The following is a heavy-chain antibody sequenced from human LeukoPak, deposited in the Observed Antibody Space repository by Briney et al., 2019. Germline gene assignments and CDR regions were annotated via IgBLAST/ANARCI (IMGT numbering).Heavy chain of an antibody. J-gene: IGHJ4*02. V-gene: IGHV3-7*01. Sequence: GGSLRLPCAASGFTFSSYWMSWVRQAPGKGLERVANIKQDGSEKYYVDSVKGRFTISRDNAKNSLYLQMNSLRAEDTAVYYCARDLYRIVVVPHYFDYWGQGTLVTVSS. CDR1: GFTFSSYW. CDR3: ARDLYRIVVVPHYFDY. D-gene: IGHD3-22*01. CDR2: IKQDGSEK.